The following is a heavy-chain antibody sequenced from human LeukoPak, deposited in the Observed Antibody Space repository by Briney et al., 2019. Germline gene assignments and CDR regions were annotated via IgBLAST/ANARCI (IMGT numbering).Heavy chain of an antibody. CDR2: IYTSGST. V-gene: IGHV4-4*07. Sequence: SETLSLTCTVSTGSSDRYYWSWIRQPAGKGLEWVGRIYTSGSTNYNPSLKSRVTMSIDTSKKQFSLKLNSVTAADTAVYYCARVYGGNPNWYFDLWGRGTLVTVSS. D-gene: IGHD4/OR15-4a*01. CDR3: ARVYGGNPNWYFDL. CDR1: TGSSDRYY. J-gene: IGHJ2*01.